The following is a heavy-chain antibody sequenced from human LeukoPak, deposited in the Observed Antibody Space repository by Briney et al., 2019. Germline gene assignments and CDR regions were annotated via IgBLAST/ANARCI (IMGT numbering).Heavy chain of an antibody. Sequence: GRSLRLSCAASGFTFDDYAVHWVRQAPGKGLEWDSCISWNSGSIGYADSVKGRFTISRDNAKNSLYLQMNSLRAEDTALYYCASGGVIVSWGQGTLVTVSS. CDR1: GFTFDDYA. CDR3: ASGGVIVS. J-gene: IGHJ4*02. CDR2: ISWNSGSI. V-gene: IGHV3-9*01. D-gene: IGHD3-16*02.